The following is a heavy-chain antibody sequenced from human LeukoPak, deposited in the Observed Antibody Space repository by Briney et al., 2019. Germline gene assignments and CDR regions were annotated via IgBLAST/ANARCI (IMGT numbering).Heavy chain of an antibody. CDR2: IYYSGST. J-gene: IGHJ3*02. D-gene: IGHD3-10*01. Sequence: SETLSLTCTVSGGSISSSSYYWGWSRQPPGKGLEWIGSIYYSGSTYYNPFLKRRITISVATSKTKFSLKLSSVTAADTAVYYCARDNGLRGKLSPPGDAFDIWGQGTMVTVSS. CDR1: GGSISSSSYY. V-gene: IGHV4-39*07. CDR3: ARDNGLRGKLSPPGDAFDI.